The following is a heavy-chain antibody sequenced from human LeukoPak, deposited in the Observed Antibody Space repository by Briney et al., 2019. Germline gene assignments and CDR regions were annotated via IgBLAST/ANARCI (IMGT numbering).Heavy chain of an antibody. CDR3: ATLDIVVVPATFRVFDP. J-gene: IGHJ5*02. D-gene: IGHD2-2*01. V-gene: IGHV1-2*02. CDR1: GYTFTSYY. Sequence: ASVKVSCKASGYTFTSYYMHWVRQAPGQGLEWMGWINPNSGGTNYAQKFQGRVTMTRDTSISTAYMELSRLRSDDTAVYYCATLDIVVVPATFRVFDPWGQGTLVTVSS. CDR2: INPNSGGT.